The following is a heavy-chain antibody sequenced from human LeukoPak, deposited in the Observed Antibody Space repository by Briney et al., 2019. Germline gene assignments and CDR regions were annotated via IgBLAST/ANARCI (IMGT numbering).Heavy chain of an antibody. D-gene: IGHD3-22*01. V-gene: IGHV3-20*01. CDR3: ARDIGYYDSSGVFDY. Sequence: GGSLRLSCAASGFTFDDYGMSWVRQAPGKGLEWVSGINWNGGSTGYADSVKGRFTISRDNAKNSLYLQMNSLRAEDTALYHCARDIGYYDSSGVFDYWGQGTLVTVSS. J-gene: IGHJ4*02. CDR1: GFTFDDYG. CDR2: INWNGGST.